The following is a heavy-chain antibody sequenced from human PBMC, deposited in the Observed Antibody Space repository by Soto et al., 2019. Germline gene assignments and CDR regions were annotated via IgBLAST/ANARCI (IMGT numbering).Heavy chain of an antibody. Sequence: GGFLRLSCVVSGFSFSSVWMTWVRQAPGKGLECVANIKYDGSEEYYADSVKGRFTISRDNAKNSLYLQMNSLRAEDTAVYYCARDQLYYNDISGRPLNAFDVWGQGTMVTVS. CDR1: GFSFSSVW. D-gene: IGHD3-22*01. CDR3: ARDQLYYNDISGRPLNAFDV. J-gene: IGHJ3*01. V-gene: IGHV3-7*01. CDR2: IKYDGSEE.